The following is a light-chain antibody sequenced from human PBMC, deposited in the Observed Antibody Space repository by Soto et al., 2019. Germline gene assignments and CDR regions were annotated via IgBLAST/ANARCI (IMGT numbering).Light chain of an antibody. CDR3: QQLNVYPPA. CDR2: AAS. Sequence: DIQLTQSPSFLSASVADRVTITCRASQDISDYLAWYQQKPGKAPKLLIYAASSLESGVPSRFSGSGSGTQFTLTISSLQPEDFATYSCQQLNVYPPAFGQGTRLEIK. CDR1: QDISDY. J-gene: IGKJ5*01. V-gene: IGKV1-9*01.